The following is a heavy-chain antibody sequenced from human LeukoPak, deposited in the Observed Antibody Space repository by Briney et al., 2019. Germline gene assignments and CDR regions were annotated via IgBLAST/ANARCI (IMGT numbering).Heavy chain of an antibody. J-gene: IGHJ4*02. Sequence: PSETLSLTCAVYGGSFSGYYWSWIRQPPGKGREWIGEINHSGSTNYNPSLKSRVTISVDTSKNQFSLKLSSVTAADTAVYYCARAQYYYDSSGYSSYYFDYWGQGTLVTVSS. V-gene: IGHV4-34*01. CDR2: INHSGST. CDR3: ARAQYYYDSSGYSSYYFDY. CDR1: GGSFSGYY. D-gene: IGHD3-22*01.